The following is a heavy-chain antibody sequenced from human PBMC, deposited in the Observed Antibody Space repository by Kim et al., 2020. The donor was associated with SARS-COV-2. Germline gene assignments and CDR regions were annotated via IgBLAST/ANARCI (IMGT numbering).Heavy chain of an antibody. J-gene: IGHJ4*02. CDR3: ARKHTSGWIDAFDY. V-gene: IGHV3-7*01. D-gene: IGHD6-19*01. CDR1: GFSLSSYW. Sequence: GGSLRPSCAASGFSLSSYWMAWFRQAPGKGPEWVAHINQDGSVKDVLDSVKGRFIISRDNADNSLDLQMNGLRSEDTAVYYCARKHTSGWIDAFDYWGRG. CDR2: INQDGSVK.